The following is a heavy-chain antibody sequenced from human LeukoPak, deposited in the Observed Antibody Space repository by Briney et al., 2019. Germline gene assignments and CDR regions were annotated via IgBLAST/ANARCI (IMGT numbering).Heavy chain of an antibody. D-gene: IGHD1-14*01. V-gene: IGHV3-23*01. CDR1: GFTFNNYA. CDR3: AKEQDNLLLLSHFDS. CDR2: VSGDGQRT. J-gene: IGHJ4*02. Sequence: GGSLRLSCAASGFTFNNYAMNWVRQTPGKGLQWVSAVSGDGQRTFYADPVKGRFTIFRDNSMNTLSLQMNSLRVEDRAVYYCAKEQDNLLLLSHFDSWGQGILVTVSA.